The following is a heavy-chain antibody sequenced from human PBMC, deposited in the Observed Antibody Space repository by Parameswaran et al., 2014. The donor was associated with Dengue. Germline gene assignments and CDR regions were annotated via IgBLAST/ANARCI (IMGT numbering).Heavy chain of an antibody. CDR3: ARFNHPNYDFWSGYSGAFDI. D-gene: IGHD3-3*01. J-gene: IGHJ3*02. V-gene: IGHV3-7*01. CDR2: IKQDGSEK. Sequence: VRQAPGKGLEWVANIKQDGSEKYYVDSVKGRFTISRDNAKNSLYLQMNSLRAEDTAVYYCARFNHPNYDFWSGYSGAFDIWGQGTMVTVSS.